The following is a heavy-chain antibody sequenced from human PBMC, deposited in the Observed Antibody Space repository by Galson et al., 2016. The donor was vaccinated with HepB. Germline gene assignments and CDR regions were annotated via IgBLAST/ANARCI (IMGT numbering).Heavy chain of an antibody. CDR2: IYYSGAT. J-gene: IGHJ6*02. CDR1: ADSLNSRSHY. V-gene: IGHV4-39*01. CDR3: ARDPGSSPPEYYYAMDV. D-gene: IGHD1-14*01. Sequence: LSLTCTVSADSLNSRSHYWAWIRQPPGKPLECIGNIYYSGATHYNPSLESRVTISLDASKNQFSLKLTSVTAADTAIYYCARDPGSSPPEYYYAMDVWGPGTTVTVSS.